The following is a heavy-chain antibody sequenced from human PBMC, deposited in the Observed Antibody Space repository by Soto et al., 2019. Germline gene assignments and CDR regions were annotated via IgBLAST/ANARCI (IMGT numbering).Heavy chain of an antibody. V-gene: IGHV3-23*01. D-gene: IGHD3-16*02. Sequence: GGSLRLSCAASGFTFSGYAMSWVRQAPGKGLEWVSAISGSGGSTYYADSVKGRFTISRDNSKNTLYLQMNSLRAEDTAVYYCAKDRVITFGGVIANPFDYWGQGTLVTVAS. J-gene: IGHJ4*02. CDR2: ISGSGGST. CDR1: GFTFSGYA. CDR3: AKDRVITFGGVIANPFDY.